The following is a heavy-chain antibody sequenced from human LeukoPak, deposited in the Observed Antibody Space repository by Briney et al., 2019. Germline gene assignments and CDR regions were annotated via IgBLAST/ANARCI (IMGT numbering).Heavy chain of an antibody. D-gene: IGHD3-16*01. CDR2: INPHGGVT. Sequence: ASVKVSCEASGYTFTDYYIHWVRQAPGQGLEWMASINPHGGVTNSAQEFQGRVTVTRDASISTAYLELSGLRSDDTAVYYCARERTPIALKIMIIFDSWGQGTLITVSS. J-gene: IGHJ5*01. CDR3: ARERTPIALKIMIIFDS. V-gene: IGHV1-2*02. CDR1: GYTFTDYY.